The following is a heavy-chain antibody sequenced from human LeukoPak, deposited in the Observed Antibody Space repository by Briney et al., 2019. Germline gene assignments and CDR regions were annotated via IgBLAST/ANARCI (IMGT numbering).Heavy chain of an antibody. CDR3: ARAKSNFWSGYSYYYYMDV. V-gene: IGHV4-30-4*08. J-gene: IGHJ6*03. D-gene: IGHD3-3*01. CDR2: IYYSGST. Sequence: PSQTLSLTCTVSGGSISSGDYYSGWIRQPPGKGLEWIGYIYYSGSTYYNPSLKSRVTISVDTSKNQFSLKLSSVTAADTAVYYCARAKSNFWSGYSYYYYMDVWGKGTTVTVSS. CDR1: GGSISSGDYY.